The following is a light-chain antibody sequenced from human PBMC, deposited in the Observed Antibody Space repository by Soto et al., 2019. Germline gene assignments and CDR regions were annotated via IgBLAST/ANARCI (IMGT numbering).Light chain of an antibody. V-gene: IGKV3-20*01. CDR3: QQYARPPFA. CDR1: QRISNSY. J-gene: IGKJ2*01. CDR2: DAS. Sequence: EIVLTQSPGTLSLSPGERATLSCRASQRISNSYLAWYQQKPGQAPRLLLYDASSRATGIPDRVSGSGSGTDFTLTISRLEPEDCAVYYCQQYARPPFAFGQGTKVEIK.